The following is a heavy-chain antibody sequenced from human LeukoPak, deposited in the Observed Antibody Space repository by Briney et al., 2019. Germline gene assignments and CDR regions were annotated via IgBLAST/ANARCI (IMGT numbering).Heavy chain of an antibody. V-gene: IGHV4-39*07. J-gene: IGHJ3*02. D-gene: IGHD2-2*01. CDR2: IHYSGST. CDR3: ARGGIVVVPPDISHHDAFDI. CDR1: GGSISSSSYY. Sequence: SETLSLTCTVSGGSISSSSYYWAWIRQPPGKGLEWIGSIHYSGSTYYNPSLKSRVTMSVDTSKNQFSLKLSSVTAADTAVYYCARGGIVVVPPDISHHDAFDIWGQGTMVTVSS.